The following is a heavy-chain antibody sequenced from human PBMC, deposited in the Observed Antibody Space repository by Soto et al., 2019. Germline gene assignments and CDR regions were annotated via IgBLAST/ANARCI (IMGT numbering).Heavy chain of an antibody. CDR2: INAGNGNT. Sequence: ASVKVSCKASGGTFSSYAISWVRQAPGQRLEWMGWINAGNGNTKYSQKFQGRVTITRDTSASTAYMELSSLRSEDTAVYYCARGVDEGDGYNFLFDPWGQGTLVTVSS. D-gene: IGHD5-12*01. CDR1: GGTFSSYA. CDR3: ARGVDEGDGYNFLFDP. J-gene: IGHJ5*02. V-gene: IGHV1-3*01.